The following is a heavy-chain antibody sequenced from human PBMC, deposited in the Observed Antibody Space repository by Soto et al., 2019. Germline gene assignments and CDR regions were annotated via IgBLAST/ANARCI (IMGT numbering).Heavy chain of an antibody. V-gene: IGHV3-74*01. CDR2: INSDGSST. CDR3: ARVAEYCSSTSCYQWVSSNWFDP. D-gene: IGHD2-2*01. J-gene: IGHJ5*02. Sequence: WGSLRLSCAASGFTFSSYWMHWVRQAPGKGLVWVSRINSDGSSTSYADSVKGRFTISRDNAKNTLYLQMNSLRAEDTAVYYCARVAEYCSSTSCYQWVSSNWFDPWGQGTLVTVSS. CDR1: GFTFSSYW.